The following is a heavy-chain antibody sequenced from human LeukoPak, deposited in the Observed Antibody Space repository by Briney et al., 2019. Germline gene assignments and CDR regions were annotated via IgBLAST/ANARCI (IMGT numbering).Heavy chain of an antibody. CDR1: GYTXTDYY. CDR3: ARALRSFAFDI. CDR2: INPNSGVT. Sequence: ASVKVSCKTSGYTXTDYYMHWVRQAPGQGLEWMGWINPNSGVTNYAQNFQGRVTLTRDTSISTAYMELSRLGSHDTAVYYCARALRSFAFDIWGQGTMVTVSS. D-gene: IGHD3-10*01. J-gene: IGHJ3*02. V-gene: IGHV1-2*02.